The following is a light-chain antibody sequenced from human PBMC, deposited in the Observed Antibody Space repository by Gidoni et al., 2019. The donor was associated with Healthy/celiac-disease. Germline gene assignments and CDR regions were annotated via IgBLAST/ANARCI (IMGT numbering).Light chain of an antibody. J-gene: IGKJ1*01. Sequence: EIVLTQSPATLSLSPGESATLSCRASQSVSSYLAWYQQKPGQAPRLLLYDASNRATGIPARFSCSGSGTDFTLTISSLEPEDFAVYYCQQRSNWPPTWTFGQGTKVEIK. CDR1: QSVSSY. CDR2: DAS. CDR3: QQRSNWPPTWT. V-gene: IGKV3-11*01.